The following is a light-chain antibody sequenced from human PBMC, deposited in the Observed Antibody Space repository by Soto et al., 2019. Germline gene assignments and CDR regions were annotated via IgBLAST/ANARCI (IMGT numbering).Light chain of an antibody. V-gene: IGKV3-20*01. CDR1: HTISSSY. CDR3: QQYGSSPLT. Sequence: EGVLTQTHGTLSLSSGQRGTLSCRASHTISSSYLAWYQQKPGQAPRLLMYGISRRATGIPDRFSGSGSGTDFTLTISRVEPEDFAVYYCQQYGSSPLTFGGGTKVDI. J-gene: IGKJ4*01. CDR2: GIS.